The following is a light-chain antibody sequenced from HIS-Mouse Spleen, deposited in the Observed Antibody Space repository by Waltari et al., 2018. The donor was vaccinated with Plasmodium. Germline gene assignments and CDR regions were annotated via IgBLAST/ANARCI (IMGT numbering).Light chain of an antibody. CDR2: DDS. Sequence: SYVVTPTPAVSVATAQTHRITRWRNNIRSKSLHWYQQTPGQAPVLVVYDDSDRPSGIPERFSGSSSGTTATLTISGVQVEDEADYYCQLTDSSSDHKVFGAGTKLTVL. J-gene: IGLJ3*02. V-gene: IGLV3-21*02. CDR1: NIRSKS. CDR3: QLTDSSSDHKV.